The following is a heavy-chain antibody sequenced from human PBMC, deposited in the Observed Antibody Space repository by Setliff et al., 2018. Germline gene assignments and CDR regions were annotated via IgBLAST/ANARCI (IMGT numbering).Heavy chain of an antibody. CDR2: IYYSGST. CDR1: GCSISSSSYY. Sequence: PLETLSLTCTVSGCSISSSSYYWGWIRQPPGKGLEWIGSIYYSGSTYYNPSLKSRVTISVDTSKNQFSLKLSSVTAADTAVYYCARRETYYNFWSGYYAYWGQGTLVTVSS. D-gene: IGHD3-3*01. V-gene: IGHV4-39*07. J-gene: IGHJ4*02. CDR3: ARRETYYNFWSGYYAY.